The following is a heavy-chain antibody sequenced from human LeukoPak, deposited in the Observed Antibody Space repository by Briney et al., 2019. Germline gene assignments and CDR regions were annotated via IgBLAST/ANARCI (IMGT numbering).Heavy chain of an antibody. J-gene: IGHJ4*02. D-gene: IGHD5-24*01. V-gene: IGHV6-1*01. Sequence: SQTLSLTCDISGDSVSNNSAARNWIRQSLSRGLEWLGRTYYRSKWYNDYAVSLKSRMTINADTSKNQFSLQLNSVTPEDTAVYYCAKGRWALFDCWGQGTLVIVSS. CDR1: GDSVSNNSAA. CDR3: AKGRWALFDC. CDR2: TYYRSKWYN.